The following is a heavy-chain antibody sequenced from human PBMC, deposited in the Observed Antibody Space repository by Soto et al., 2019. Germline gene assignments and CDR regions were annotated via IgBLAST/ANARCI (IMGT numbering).Heavy chain of an antibody. D-gene: IGHD2-15*01. CDR1: GGSISSSSYY. Sequence: SETLSLTCTVSGGSISSSSYYWGWIRQPPGKGLEWIGSIYYSGSTYYNPSLKSRVTISVDTSKNQFSLKLSSVTAADTAVYYCARLKVVVVAAPNFDYWGQGTLVTVSS. J-gene: IGHJ4*02. CDR2: IYYSGST. CDR3: ARLKVVVVAAPNFDY. V-gene: IGHV4-39*01.